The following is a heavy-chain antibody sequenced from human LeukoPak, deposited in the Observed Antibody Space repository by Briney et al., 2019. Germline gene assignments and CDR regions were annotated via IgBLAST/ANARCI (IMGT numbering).Heavy chain of an antibody. J-gene: IGHJ4*02. CDR3: ARGAPSGSYYSFDY. D-gene: IGHD1-26*01. V-gene: IGHV3-23*01. CDR2: ISGSGGST. Sequence: GASLRLSCAASGFTFSSYAMSWVRQAPGKGLEWVSAISGSGGSTYYADCVKGRFTISRDNSKNTLYLQMNSLRAEDTAVYYCARGAPSGSYYSFDYWGQGTLVTVSS. CDR1: GFTFSSYA.